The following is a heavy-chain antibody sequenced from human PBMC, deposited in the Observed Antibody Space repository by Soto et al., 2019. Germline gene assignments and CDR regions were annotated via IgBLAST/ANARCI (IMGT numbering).Heavy chain of an antibody. Sequence: EVQLVESGGGLVQPGGSLRLSCAASGFTFSSYSMNWVRQAPGKGLEWVSYISSSSSTIYYADSVKGLFTISRDNAKNSLYLQMNSLRDEDTAVYYCAGEYDYVWGSPSGYNYFDYWGQGTLVTVSS. D-gene: IGHD3-16*01. CDR1: GFTFSSYS. V-gene: IGHV3-48*02. CDR2: ISSSSSTI. CDR3: AGEYDYVWGSPSGYNYFDY. J-gene: IGHJ4*02.